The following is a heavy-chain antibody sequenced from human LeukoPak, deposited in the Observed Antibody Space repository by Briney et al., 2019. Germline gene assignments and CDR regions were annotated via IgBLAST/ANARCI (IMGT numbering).Heavy chain of an antibody. CDR3: ARDSEMATVQIPNHWFDP. D-gene: IGHD5-24*01. J-gene: IGHJ5*02. CDR1: GGSISSGGYY. V-gene: IGHV4-31*03. Sequence: SQTLSLTCTVSGGSISSGGYYWSWIRQHPGKGLEWIGYIYYSGSTYYNPSLKSRVTISVDTSKNQFSLKLSSVTAADTAVYYCARDSEMATVQIPNHWFDPWGQGTLVTVSS. CDR2: IYYSGST.